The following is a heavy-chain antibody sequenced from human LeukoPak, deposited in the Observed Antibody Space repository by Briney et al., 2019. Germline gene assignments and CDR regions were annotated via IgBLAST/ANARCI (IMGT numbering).Heavy chain of an antibody. CDR3: ARGGGYCSSTSCYERNWFDP. D-gene: IGHD2-2*01. J-gene: IGHJ5*02. Sequence: SETLSLTCAVYGGSFSGCYWSWIRQPPGKGLEWIGEINHSGSTNYNPSLKSRVTISVGTSKNQFSLKLSSVTAADTAVYYCARGGGYCSSTSCYERNWFDPWGQGTLVTVSS. V-gene: IGHV4-34*01. CDR2: INHSGST. CDR1: GGSFSGCY.